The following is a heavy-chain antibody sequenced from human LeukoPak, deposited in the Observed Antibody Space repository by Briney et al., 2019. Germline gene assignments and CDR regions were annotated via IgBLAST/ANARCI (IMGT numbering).Heavy chain of an antibody. V-gene: IGHV4-34*01. D-gene: IGHD5-24*01. J-gene: IGHJ6*03. Sequence: PSETLSLTCAVYDGSFSGYYWSWIRQPPGKGLEWIGEINHSGSTNYNPSLKSRVTISVDTSKNQFSLKLSSVTAADTAVYYCARPRREMATTSFYYYYYYMDVWGKGTTVTVSS. CDR2: INHSGST. CDR1: DGSFSGYY. CDR3: ARPRREMATTSFYYYYYYMDV.